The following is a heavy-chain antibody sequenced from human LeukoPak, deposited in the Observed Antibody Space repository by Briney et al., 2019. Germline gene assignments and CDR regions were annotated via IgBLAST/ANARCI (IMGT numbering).Heavy chain of an antibody. V-gene: IGHV3-11*04. CDR2: ISSSGSTI. D-gene: IGHD3-22*01. Sequence: PGGSLRLSCAASGFTFSDYYMSWIRQAPGKGLEWVSYISSSGSTIYYADSVKDRFTISRDNAKNSLYLQMNSLRAEDTAVYYCARDAFDDSSGYGGWSYFDYWGQGTLVTVSS. J-gene: IGHJ4*02. CDR1: GFTFSDYY. CDR3: ARDAFDDSSGYGGWSYFDY.